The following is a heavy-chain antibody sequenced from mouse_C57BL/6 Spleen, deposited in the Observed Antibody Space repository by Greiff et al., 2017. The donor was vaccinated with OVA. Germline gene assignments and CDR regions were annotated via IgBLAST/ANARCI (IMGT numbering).Heavy chain of an antibody. CDR2: ISGGGGNT. V-gene: IGHV5-9*01. CDR3: ARQGDGYYFDD. D-gene: IGHD2-3*01. CDR1: GFTFSSYT. Sequence: EVMLVESGGGLVKPGGSLKLSCAASGFTFSSYTMSWVRQTPEKRLEWVATISGGGGNTYYPDSVKGRFTISRDNAKNTLYLQMSSLRSEDTALYYCARQGDGYYFDDWGQGTTLTVSS. J-gene: IGHJ2*01.